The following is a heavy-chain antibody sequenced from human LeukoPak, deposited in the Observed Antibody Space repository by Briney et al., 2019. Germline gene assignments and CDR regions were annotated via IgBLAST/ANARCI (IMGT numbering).Heavy chain of an antibody. Sequence: SETLSLTCTVSGGSISSSSYYWGWIRQPPGRGLEWIGSIYYSGSTYYNPSLKSRVTISVDTSKNQFSLKLSSVTAADTAVYYCARHNRITMIVVDPYYFDYWGQGTLVTVSS. CDR3: ARHNRITMIVVDPYYFDY. CDR1: GGSISSSSYY. CDR2: IYYSGST. V-gene: IGHV4-39*01. D-gene: IGHD3-22*01. J-gene: IGHJ4*02.